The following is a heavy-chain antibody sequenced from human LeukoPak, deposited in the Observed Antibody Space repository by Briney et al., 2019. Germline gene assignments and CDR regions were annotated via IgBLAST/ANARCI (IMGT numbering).Heavy chain of an antibody. CDR3: ARAKAGSSSGFQYYFDY. CDR2: IYTSGST. D-gene: IGHD6-19*01. Sequence: PETLSLTCTVSGGSISSYYWSWIRQPAGKGLEWIGRIYTSGSTNYNPSLKSRVTMSVDTSKNQFSLKLSSVTAADTAVYYCARAKAGSSSGFQYYFDYWGQGTLVTVSS. CDR1: GGSISSYY. V-gene: IGHV4-4*07. J-gene: IGHJ4*02.